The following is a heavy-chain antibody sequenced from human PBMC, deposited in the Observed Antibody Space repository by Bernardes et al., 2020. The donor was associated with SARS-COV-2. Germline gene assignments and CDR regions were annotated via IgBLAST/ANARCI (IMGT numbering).Heavy chain of an antibody. CDR1: GFTFSTYE. J-gene: IGHJ4*02. Sequence: GGSLRLSCAASGFTFSTYEMNWVRQAPGKGLEWVSYISNSGNTIYYADSVKGRFTISRDNAKNSLYLQLNSLRVEDTAVYYCATPSRYYWGQGTLVTVSS. CDR3: ATPSRYY. V-gene: IGHV3-48*03. CDR2: ISNSGNTI.